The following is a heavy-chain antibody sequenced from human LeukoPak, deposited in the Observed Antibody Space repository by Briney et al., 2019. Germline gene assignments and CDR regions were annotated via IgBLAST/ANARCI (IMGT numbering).Heavy chain of an antibody. CDR1: GGSISSSSYY. CDR3: ARDHGDYENYMDV. Sequence: SETLSLTCTVSGGSISSSSYYWGWIRQPPGKGLEWIGSIYYSGSTYYNPSLKSRVTISVDTSKNQFSLKLSSVTAADTAVYYCARDHGDYENYMDVWGKGTTVTVSS. CDR2: IYYSGST. D-gene: IGHD4-17*01. V-gene: IGHV4-39*02. J-gene: IGHJ6*03.